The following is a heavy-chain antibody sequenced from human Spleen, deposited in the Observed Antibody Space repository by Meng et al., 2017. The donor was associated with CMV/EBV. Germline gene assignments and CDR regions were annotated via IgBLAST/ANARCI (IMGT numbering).Heavy chain of an antibody. CDR3: ARGPVSPDY. CDR2: ISSTSTTL. J-gene: IGHJ4*02. CDR1: GFRFSSYE. Sequence: GESLKISCEASGFRFSSYEMNWVRQAPGKGLEWVSYISSTSTTLYYADSVKGRYTISRDNTKNTLYLQMNSLRAEDTAVYYCARGPVSPDYWGQGTLVTVSS. V-gene: IGHV3-48*03. D-gene: IGHD1-14*01.